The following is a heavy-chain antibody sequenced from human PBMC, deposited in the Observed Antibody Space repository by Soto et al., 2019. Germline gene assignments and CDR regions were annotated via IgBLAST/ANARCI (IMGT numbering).Heavy chain of an antibody. CDR1: GGSFRGYY. D-gene: IGHD2-21*01. J-gene: IGHJ4*02. Sequence: QVRLQQWGAGLLKPSENLALTCAVHGGSFRGYYWSWIRQPPGKGLEWIGEINHSGGTNYNPSLKSRVSISVDASKHQFSLQLSSVTAADTAVYYCARLWSSNEGSSWGQGTLVAVSA. CDR2: INHSGGT. V-gene: IGHV4-34*01. CDR3: ARLWSSNEGSS.